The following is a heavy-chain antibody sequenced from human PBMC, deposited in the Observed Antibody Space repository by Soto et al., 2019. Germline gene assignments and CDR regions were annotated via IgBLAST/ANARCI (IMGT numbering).Heavy chain of an antibody. CDR2: INYSGST. CDR1: GGSISSYY. V-gene: IGHV4-59*01. J-gene: IGHJ5*02. Sequence: QVQLQESGPGLVKASETLSLTCTFSGGSISSYYWSWIRQPPGKTLEWIGYINYSGSTNYNPSLKSRVTISVDTSKNQFSLKLSSVTAADTAMYYCARGGTYSRLIIGDWFDPWGQGTLVTVSS. CDR3: ARGGTYSRLIIGDWFDP. D-gene: IGHD3-16*01.